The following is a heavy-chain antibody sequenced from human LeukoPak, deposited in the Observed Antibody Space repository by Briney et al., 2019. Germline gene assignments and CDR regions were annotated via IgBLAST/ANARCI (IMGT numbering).Heavy chain of an antibody. CDR2: IWFDGND. CDR1: GAFITRDTYY. D-gene: IGHD1-1*01. CDR3: VRDPRGGYKDWYDA. J-gene: IGHJ5*02. Sequence: SETLSLTCTVSGAFITRDTYYWAWVRQSPGKGLEWIGSIWFDGNDYYNPSLRSRVAMSVDPSKSQFSLRVNSVTAADTGIYYCVRDPRGGYKDWYDAWGQGTLVTVTS. V-gene: IGHV4-39*07.